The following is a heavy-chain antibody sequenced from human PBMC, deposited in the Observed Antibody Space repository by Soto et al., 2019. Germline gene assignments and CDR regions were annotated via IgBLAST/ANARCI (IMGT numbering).Heavy chain of an antibody. CDR3: ARGFGTIGAGAFDI. V-gene: IGHV4-31*03. CDR1: GGSISGGGYY. CDR2: IYYNENT. J-gene: IGHJ3*02. D-gene: IGHD1-1*01. Sequence: QVQLQESGPGLVKPSQTLSLTCTVSGGSISGGGYYWSWIRQHPGKGLEWIGYIYYNENTHYDPSLKSRVTMSVDTSKNQVSLELSSVTAADTAVYYCARGFGTIGAGAFDIWGQGTMVTVSS.